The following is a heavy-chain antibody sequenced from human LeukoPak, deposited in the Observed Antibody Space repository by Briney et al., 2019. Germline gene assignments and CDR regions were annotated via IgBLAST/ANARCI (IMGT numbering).Heavy chain of an antibody. Sequence: PGGSLRLSCAASGFTFSSYGMHWVRQAPGKGLEWVAVIWYDGSNKYYADSVKGRFTISRDNSKNTLYLQMNSLRAEDTAVYYCARDYSGSYYVAYYFDYWGQGTLVTVSS. CDR3: ARDYSGSYYVAYYFDY. V-gene: IGHV3-33*01. CDR1: GFTFSSYG. CDR2: IWYDGSNK. J-gene: IGHJ4*02. D-gene: IGHD1-26*01.